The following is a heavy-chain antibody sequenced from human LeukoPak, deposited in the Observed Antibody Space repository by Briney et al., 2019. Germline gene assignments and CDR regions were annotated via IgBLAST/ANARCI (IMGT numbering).Heavy chain of an antibody. J-gene: IGHJ2*01. Sequence: AETLALTCNGFGGAVTSYYWRRIRQPPGKGLEWIGHIHYTGSTTYNSSLQSRVTISVDTSSNHVALERRSVTAADTAVYYCARGKSLRSWGHWYLDLWGRGTLGSVSS. CDR3: ARGKSLRSWGHWYLDL. V-gene: IGHV4-59*02. CDR1: GGAVTSYY. CDR2: IHYTGST. D-gene: IGHD6-13*01.